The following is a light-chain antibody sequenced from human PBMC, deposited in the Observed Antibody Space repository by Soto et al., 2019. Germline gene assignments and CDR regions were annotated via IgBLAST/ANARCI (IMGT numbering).Light chain of an antibody. CDR1: QSVSSR. CDR2: GAS. V-gene: IGKV3-20*01. CDR3: QQYGSSPPIS. Sequence: EIVSTQSPGTLTLSPGERPTLSCRASQSVSSRLAWYQHKPGQAPRLLISGASSRATGSPDRFSGSGSGTDFTLTISRLEPEDFAVYYCQQYGSSPPISFGQGTRLEIK. J-gene: IGKJ5*01.